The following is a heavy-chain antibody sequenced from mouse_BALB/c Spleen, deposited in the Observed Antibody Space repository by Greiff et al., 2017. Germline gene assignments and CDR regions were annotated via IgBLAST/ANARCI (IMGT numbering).Heavy chain of an antibody. J-gene: IGHJ3*01. V-gene: IGHV5-6-4*01. D-gene: IGHD1-1*01. CDR2: ISSGGSYT. CDR3: TRDGDYGSPFAY. Sequence: EVQLVESGGGLVKPGGSLKLSCAASGFTFSSYTMSWVRQTPEKRLEWVATISSGGSYTYYPDSVKGRFTISRDNAKNTLYLQMSSLKSEDTAMYYCTRDGDYGSPFAYWGQGTLVTVSA. CDR1: GFTFSSYT.